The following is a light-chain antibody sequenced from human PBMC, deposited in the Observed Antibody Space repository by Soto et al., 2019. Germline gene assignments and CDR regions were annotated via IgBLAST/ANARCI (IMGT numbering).Light chain of an antibody. Sequence: DLQMTQSQSSLSASVVYRVTITCRTSQSVSIYVNWYQQKPGKAPILLIYASSSLQSGVPSRFSGSGSGTDLTLTISSLEPEDFATYHCQQYNSYSVGQGPKVDLK. CDR1: QSVSIY. CDR2: ASS. V-gene: IGKV1-39*01. J-gene: IGKJ1*01. CDR3: QQYNSYS.